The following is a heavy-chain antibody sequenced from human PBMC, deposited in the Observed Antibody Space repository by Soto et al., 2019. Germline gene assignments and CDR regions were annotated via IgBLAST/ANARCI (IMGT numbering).Heavy chain of an antibody. Sequence: QVQLQEPGPGLVKPSETLSLTCTVSGGSISSYYWSWIRQPPGKGLEWIGYIYYSGSTNYNPSLKSRVTISVDTSKNQFSLKLSSVTAADTAVYYCARHVNYYDSSGYYYYYGMDVWGQGTTVTVSS. CDR3: ARHVNYYDSSGYYYYYGMDV. CDR1: GGSISSYY. V-gene: IGHV4-59*08. D-gene: IGHD3-22*01. J-gene: IGHJ6*02. CDR2: IYYSGST.